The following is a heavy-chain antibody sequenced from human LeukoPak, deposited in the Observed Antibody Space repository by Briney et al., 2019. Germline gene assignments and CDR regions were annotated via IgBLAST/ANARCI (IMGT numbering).Heavy chain of an antibody. J-gene: IGHJ4*02. CDR2: IYYSGST. D-gene: IGHD3-22*01. CDR3: ARGRGSHGTDYYDSSGNYFDY. Sequence: PSETLSLTCTVSGGSISSYYWSWIRQPPGEGLEWIGYIYYSGSTNYNPSLKSRVTISVDTSKNQFSLKLSSVTAADTAVYYCARGRGSHGTDYYDSSGNYFDYWGQGTLVTVSS. CDR1: GGSISSYY. V-gene: IGHV4-59*12.